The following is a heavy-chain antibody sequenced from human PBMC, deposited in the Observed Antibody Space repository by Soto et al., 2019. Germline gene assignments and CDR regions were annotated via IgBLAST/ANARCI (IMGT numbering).Heavy chain of an antibody. J-gene: IGHJ6*02. Sequence: VGSLRLSCVASGFLFSNYAMTWVRQAPGKGLEWISVVSEYGGTTYTADTVYGRFTISRDNPKNTLYLHMNSLRAEDTAVYYCVKFYYGSGGRHYLRYALDVWGQGTTVTVSS. CDR2: VSEYGGTT. V-gene: IGHV3-23*01. D-gene: IGHD3-10*01. CDR3: VKFYYGSGGRHYLRYALDV. CDR1: GFLFSNYA.